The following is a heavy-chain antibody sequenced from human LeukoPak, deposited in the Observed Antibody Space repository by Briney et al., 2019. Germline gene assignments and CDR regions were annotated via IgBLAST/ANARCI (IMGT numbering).Heavy chain of an antibody. D-gene: IGHD5-24*01. CDR3: ARDGDGYTETIDY. CDR1: GFTFDDYA. J-gene: IGHJ4*02. Sequence: PGGSLRLSCAASGFTFDDYAMHWVRQAPGKGLEWVSYISSSGSTIYYADSVKGRSTISRDNAKNSLYLQMNSLRAEDTAVYYCARDGDGYTETIDYWGQGTLVTVSS. V-gene: IGHV3-11*01. CDR2: ISSSGSTI.